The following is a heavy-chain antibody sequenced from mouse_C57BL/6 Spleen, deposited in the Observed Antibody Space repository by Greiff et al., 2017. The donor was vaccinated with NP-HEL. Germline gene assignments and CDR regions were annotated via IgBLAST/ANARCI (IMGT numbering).Heavy chain of an antibody. V-gene: IGHV5-9*01. D-gene: IGHD1-1*01. CDR3: ARQLYYGNFDY. CDR1: GFTFSSYT. CDR2: ISGGGGNT. Sequence: EVHLVESGGGLVKPGGSLKLSCAASGFTFSSYTMSWVRQTPEKRLEWVATISGGGGNTYYPDSVKGRFTISRDNAKNTLYLQMSSLRSEDTALYYCARQLYYGNFDYWGQGTTLTVSS. J-gene: IGHJ2*01.